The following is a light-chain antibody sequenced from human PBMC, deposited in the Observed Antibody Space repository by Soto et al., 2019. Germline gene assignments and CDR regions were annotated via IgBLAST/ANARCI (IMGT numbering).Light chain of an antibody. CDR1: QSIRSS. V-gene: IGKV1-39*01. CDR3: QQAYSFPIT. Sequence: DIQMTQSPSSLSASIGDRVTITCRASQSIRSSLNWYQQKPGKAPNLLIYAASNLQSGVPSRFSGSGSGTEFTLTISSLQPEDFATYYCQQAYSFPITFGQGTRLEIK. J-gene: IGKJ5*01. CDR2: AAS.